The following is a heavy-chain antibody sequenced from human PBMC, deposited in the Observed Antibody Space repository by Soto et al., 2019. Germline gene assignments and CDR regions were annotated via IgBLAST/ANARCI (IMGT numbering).Heavy chain of an antibody. V-gene: IGHV3-48*03. CDR3: ARGGEIAAAYYYGMDV. CDR1: GFTFSSYE. J-gene: IGHJ6*02. Sequence: PGGSLRLSCAASGFTFSSYEMNWVRQAPGKGLEWVSYISSSGSTIYYADSVKGRFTISRDNAKNSLYLQMNSLRAEDTAVYYCARGGEIAAAYYYGMDVWGQGTTVTVSS. D-gene: IGHD6-13*01. CDR2: ISSSGSTI.